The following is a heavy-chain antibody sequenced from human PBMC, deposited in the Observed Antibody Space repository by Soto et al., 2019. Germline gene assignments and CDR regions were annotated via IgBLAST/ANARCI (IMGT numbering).Heavy chain of an antibody. Sequence: QVQLAQSGAEVKKPGASVKVSCKASGHTFTTYGISWVRQAPGQGLEWMGWISAYNGNTNYAQKLQGRVTMTTDTSSSTAYMELRSLRSDDTAVYYCARDGEVFWSGYKYYYGMDAWGQGTTVTVSS. CDR1: GHTFTTYG. CDR3: ARDGEVFWSGYKYYYGMDA. V-gene: IGHV1-18*01. CDR2: ISAYNGNT. D-gene: IGHD3-3*01. J-gene: IGHJ6*02.